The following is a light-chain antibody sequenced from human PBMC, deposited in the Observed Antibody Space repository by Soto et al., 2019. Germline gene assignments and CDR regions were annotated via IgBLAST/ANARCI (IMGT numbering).Light chain of an antibody. CDR3: SSYTSSSTRVV. V-gene: IGLV2-14*01. J-gene: IGLJ2*01. CDR1: SSDDGGYNY. Sequence: QSALTQPASVSGSPGQSITISCTGTSSDDGGYNYVSWYQQHPGKAPKLMIYEVSNRPSGVSNRFSGSKSGNTASLTISGLQAEDEADYYCSSYTSSSTRVVFGGGTKLTVL. CDR2: EVS.